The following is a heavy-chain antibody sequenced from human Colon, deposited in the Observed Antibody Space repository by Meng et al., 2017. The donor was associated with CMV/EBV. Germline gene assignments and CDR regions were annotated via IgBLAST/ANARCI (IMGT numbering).Heavy chain of an antibody. J-gene: IGHJ5*01. CDR3: AAQRRAGFDS. CDR1: GFTVSSHY. D-gene: IGHD5-24*01. CDR2: IYSGGST. V-gene: IGHV3-53*01. Sequence: VQLVESGGGLIQPGGSLRLSCTASGFTVSSHYMSWVRQAPGKGLEWVSVIYSGGSTYYADSVKGRFTISGDNAENTLYLQMDSLRVDDTAVYYCAAQRRAGFDSWGQGTLVTAPQ.